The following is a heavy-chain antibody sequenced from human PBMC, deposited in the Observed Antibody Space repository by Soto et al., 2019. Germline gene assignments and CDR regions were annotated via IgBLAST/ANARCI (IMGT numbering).Heavy chain of an antibody. CDR2: ISYDGSNK. Sequence: PGGSLRLSCAASGFTFSSYGMHWVRQAPGKGLEWVAVISYDGSNKYYADSVKGRFTISRDNSKNTLYLQMNSLRAEDTAVYYCAKTPSKDNFDYWGQGTLVTVSS. CDR3: AKTPSKDNFDY. CDR1: GFTFSSYG. V-gene: IGHV3-30*18. J-gene: IGHJ4*02.